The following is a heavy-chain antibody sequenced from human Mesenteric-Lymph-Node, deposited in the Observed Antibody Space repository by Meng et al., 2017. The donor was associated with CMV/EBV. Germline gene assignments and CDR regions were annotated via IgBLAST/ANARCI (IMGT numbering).Heavy chain of an antibody. CDR1: GYTFTNYD. D-gene: IGHD2-2*02. J-gene: IGHJ6*02. CDR2: IIPILGIA. Sequence: SVKVSCKASGYTFTNYDISWVRQAPGQGLEWMGRIIPILGIANYAQKFQGRVTITADKSTSTVYMELSSLRSEDTAVYYCARDCSSTSCYTLYYYYGMDVWGQGTTVTVSS. CDR3: ARDCSSTSCYTLYYYYGMDV. V-gene: IGHV1-69*04.